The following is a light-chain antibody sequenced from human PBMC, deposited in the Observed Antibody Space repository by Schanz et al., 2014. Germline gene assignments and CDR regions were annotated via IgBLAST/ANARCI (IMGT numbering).Light chain of an antibody. CDR1: QSLSSNS. Sequence: EIVLTQSPGTLSLSPGERATLSCRASQSLSSNSLAWYQLRPGQAPRLLIHYASARATGTPDRFSGSGSGTYFTLTINRLEAEDFAVYYCQQYVESPGTFGQGTRLEI. CDR2: YAS. CDR3: QQYVESPGT. V-gene: IGKV3-20*01. J-gene: IGKJ1*01.